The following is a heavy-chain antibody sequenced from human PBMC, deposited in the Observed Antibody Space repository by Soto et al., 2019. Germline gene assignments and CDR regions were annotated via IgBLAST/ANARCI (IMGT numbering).Heavy chain of an antibody. V-gene: IGHV4-39*01. CDR1: GGSISGSRYY. CDR3: TDMLGRWLPRD. Sequence: QLQLQESGPGLVKPSETLSLTCTVSGGSISGSRYYWGWIRQPPGKGLEWIGTIYYSGATYYNPSLKSGVTISVDTSRNQFSMKLNSVTAADTAVYYCTDMLGRWLPRDWGQGTVVTVSS. D-gene: IGHD6-19*01. CDR2: IYYSGAT. J-gene: IGHJ4*02.